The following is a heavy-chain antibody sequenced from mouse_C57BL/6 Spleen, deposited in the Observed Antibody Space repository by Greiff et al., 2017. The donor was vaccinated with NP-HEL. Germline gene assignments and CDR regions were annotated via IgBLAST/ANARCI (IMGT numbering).Heavy chain of an antibody. D-gene: IGHD1-1*01. CDR2: IYPRSGNT. CDR3: ARSPHYYGSSYWYFDV. Sequence: QVQLQQSGAELARPGASVKLSCKASGYTFPSYGISWVKQRTGQGLEWIGEIYPRSGNTYYNEKFKGKATLTADKSSSTAYMELRSLTSEDSAVYFGARSPHYYGSSYWYFDVWGTGTTVTVSS. CDR1: GYTFPSYG. V-gene: IGHV1-81*01. J-gene: IGHJ1*03.